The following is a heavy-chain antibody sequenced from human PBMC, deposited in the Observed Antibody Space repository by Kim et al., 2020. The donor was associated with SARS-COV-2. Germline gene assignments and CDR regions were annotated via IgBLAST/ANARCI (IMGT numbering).Heavy chain of an antibody. D-gene: IGHD1-20*01. CDR3: ARGDGYNWNHSILDP. Sequence: SETLSLTCTVSGYSISSGYYWGWIRQPPGKGLEWIGSIYHSGSTYYNPSLKSRVTISVDTSKNQFSLKLSSVTAADTAVYYCARGDGYNWNHSILDPWGQGTLVTVSS. V-gene: IGHV4-38-2*02. J-gene: IGHJ5*02. CDR2: IYHSGST. CDR1: GYSISSGYY.